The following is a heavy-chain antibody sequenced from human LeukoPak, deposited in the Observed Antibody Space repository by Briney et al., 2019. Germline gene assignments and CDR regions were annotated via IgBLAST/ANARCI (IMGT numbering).Heavy chain of an antibody. Sequence: GGSLRLSCVASGVTLSNYAMSWVRQATGKGLEWVSGISSSSSSTIYYADSVKGRFTISRDSAKNSLYLQMNSLRAEDTAVYYCARGMSSGRYAVDIWGQGTMVTVSS. CDR1: GVTLSNYA. CDR3: ARGMSSGRYAVDI. D-gene: IGHD6-19*01. CDR2: ISSSSSSTI. V-gene: IGHV3-48*01. J-gene: IGHJ3*02.